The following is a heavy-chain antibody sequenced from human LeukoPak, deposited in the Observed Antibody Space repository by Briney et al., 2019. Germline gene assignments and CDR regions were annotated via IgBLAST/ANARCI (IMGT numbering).Heavy chain of an antibody. Sequence: GGSLRLSCAASGFIFSSYGMHWVRQAPGEGLEWVAVISYDGNDKYYADSVKGRFTISRDNSRNTLYVQMNSLRAEDTAVYYCAKDRVVVALYYFDYWGQGTLVTVSS. CDR1: GFIFSSYG. V-gene: IGHV3-30*18. D-gene: IGHD3-22*01. CDR3: AKDRVVVALYYFDY. J-gene: IGHJ4*02. CDR2: ISYDGNDK.